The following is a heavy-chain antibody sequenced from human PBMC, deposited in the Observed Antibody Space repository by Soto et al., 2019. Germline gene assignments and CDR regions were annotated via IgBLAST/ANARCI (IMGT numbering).Heavy chain of an antibody. V-gene: IGHV3-30-3*01. CDR3: ARDQRIVGAQSRAFDI. Sequence: SLRLSYAASGFTFSSFAMHRVRQDPGKGLEWVAVISYDGSNKYYADSVKGRFTISRDNSKNTLYLQMNSLRAEDTAVYYCARDQRIVGAQSRAFDIWGQGTMVTVS. J-gene: IGHJ3*02. D-gene: IGHD1-26*01. CDR2: ISYDGSNK. CDR1: GFTFSSFA.